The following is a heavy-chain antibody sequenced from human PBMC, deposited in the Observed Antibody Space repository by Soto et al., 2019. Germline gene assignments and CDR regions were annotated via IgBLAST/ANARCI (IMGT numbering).Heavy chain of an antibody. Sequence: GGSLRLSCTASGFTFGDYAMSWFRQAPGKGLEWVGFIRSKAYGGTTEYAASVKGRFTISRDDSKSIAYLQMNSLKTEDTAVYYCTREYYDFWSGYFSSHTYFDYWGQGTLVTVSS. CDR3: TREYYDFWSGYFSSHTYFDY. V-gene: IGHV3-49*03. J-gene: IGHJ4*02. CDR2: IRSKAYGGTT. D-gene: IGHD3-3*01. CDR1: GFTFGDYA.